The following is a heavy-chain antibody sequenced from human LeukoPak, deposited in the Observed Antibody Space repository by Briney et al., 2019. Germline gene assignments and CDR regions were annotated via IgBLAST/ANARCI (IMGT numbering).Heavy chain of an antibody. CDR2: IIPIFGTA. D-gene: IGHD5-18*01. CDR1: GGTFSSYA. J-gene: IGHJ4*02. Sequence: ASVKVSCKASGGTFSSYAISWVRQAPGQGLEWMGGIIPIFGTANYAQKFQGRVTITTDESTSTAYMELSSLRSEDTAVYYCARDGGPVVHTAMVDWGQGTLVTVSS. CDR3: ARDGGPVVHTAMVD. V-gene: IGHV1-69*05.